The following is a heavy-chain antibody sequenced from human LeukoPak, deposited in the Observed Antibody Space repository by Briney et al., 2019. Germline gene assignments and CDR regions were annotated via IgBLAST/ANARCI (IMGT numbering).Heavy chain of an antibody. J-gene: IGHJ5*02. Sequence: SETLSLTCAVYGGSFSGYYWSWIRQPPGKGLEWIGEINHSGSTYYNPSLKSRVTISVDTSKNQFSLKLSSVTADDTAVYYCAREGAAAGAQGWFDPWGQGTLVTVSS. CDR3: AREGAAAGAQGWFDP. V-gene: IGHV4-34*01. CDR1: GGSFSGYY. D-gene: IGHD6-13*01. CDR2: INHSGST.